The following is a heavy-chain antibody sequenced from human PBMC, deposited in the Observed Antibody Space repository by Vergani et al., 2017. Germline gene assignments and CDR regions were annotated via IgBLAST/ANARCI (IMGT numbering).Heavy chain of an antibody. V-gene: IGHV4-39*01. CDR3: ARQKAKTYGGYVWSGFDY. CDR2: IYYSGST. Sequence: QLQLQESGPGLVKPSETLSLTCTVSGGSISSSSYYWGWIRQPPGKGLEWIGSIYYSGSTYYNPSLKSRVTISVDTSKNQFSLKLSSVTAADTAVYYCARQKAKTYGGYVWSGFDYWGQGTLVTVSS. D-gene: IGHD4-17*01. CDR1: GGSISSSSYY. J-gene: IGHJ4*02.